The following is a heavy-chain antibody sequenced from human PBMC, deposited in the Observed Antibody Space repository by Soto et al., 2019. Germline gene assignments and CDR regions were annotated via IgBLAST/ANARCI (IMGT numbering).Heavy chain of an antibody. Sequence: SETLSLTCTVSGGSISSSSYYWGWIRQPPGKGLEWIGSIYYSGSTYYNPSLKSRVTISVDTSRNQFSLKLSSVTAADTAVYYCARRVGIDSSSWYYYYGMDVWGQGTTVTVSS. J-gene: IGHJ6*02. CDR1: GGSISSSSYY. CDR3: ARRVGIDSSSWYYYYGMDV. V-gene: IGHV4-39*01. D-gene: IGHD6-13*01. CDR2: IYYSGST.